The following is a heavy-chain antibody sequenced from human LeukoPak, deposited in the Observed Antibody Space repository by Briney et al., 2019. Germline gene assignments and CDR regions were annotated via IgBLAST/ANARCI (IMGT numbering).Heavy chain of an antibody. CDR3: ARVVPAAIVNWLDP. D-gene: IGHD2-2*02. V-gene: IGHV4-34*01. CDR1: GGSFSGYY. J-gene: IGHJ5*02. CDR2: INHSGST. Sequence: SETLSLTCAVYGGSFSGYYWSWIRQPPGEGMEWIGEINHSGSTNYNPSLKSRVTISVDTSKNQFSLKLSSVTAADTAVYYCARVVPAAIVNWLDPWGQGTLVTVSS.